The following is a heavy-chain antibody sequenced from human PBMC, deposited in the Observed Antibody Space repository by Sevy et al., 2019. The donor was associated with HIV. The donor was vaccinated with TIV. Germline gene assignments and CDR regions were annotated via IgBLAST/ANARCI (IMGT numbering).Heavy chain of an antibody. D-gene: IGHD3-10*01. V-gene: IGHV5-51*01. Sequence: GESLKISCKGSGYSFTSYWIGWVRQMPGKGLEWMGIIYPGDSDTRYSRSFQGQVTISADKSISTAYLQWSSLKASDTAMYYCARQQSYYGSGSYWWDQGTLVTVSS. CDR1: GYSFTSYW. CDR3: ARQQSYYGSGSYW. J-gene: IGHJ4*02. CDR2: IYPGDSDT.